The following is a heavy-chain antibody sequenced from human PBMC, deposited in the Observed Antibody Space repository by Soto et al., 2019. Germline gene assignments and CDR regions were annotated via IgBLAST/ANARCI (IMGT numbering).Heavy chain of an antibody. CDR1: GGSISSGGYY. Sequence: PSETLSLTCTVSGGSISSGGYYWSWIRQHPGTGLEWIGHISYSGSTYYNTSLKSRVTILVDKSKNKFSLNLSSVTAADTAVYYCARRTDYYASSGTFDYWGQGTLVTVSS. CDR3: ARRTDYYASSGTFDY. D-gene: IGHD3-22*01. V-gene: IGHV4-31*03. J-gene: IGHJ4*02. CDR2: ISYSGST.